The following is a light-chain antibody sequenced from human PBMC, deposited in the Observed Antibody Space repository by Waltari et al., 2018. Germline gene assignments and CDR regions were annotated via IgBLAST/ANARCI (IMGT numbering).Light chain of an antibody. Sequence: QSVLAQPPSASGTPGQRVTISCSGSSSNIGRNTVNWYQQLPGTAPKLPILSNHRRPSGVPDRFSGSKSGASASRAISGLQSEDEADYYCAAWDDSLSGHYVFGTGTKVTVL. CDR3: AAWDDSLSGHYV. V-gene: IGLV1-44*01. CDR2: SNH. J-gene: IGLJ1*01. CDR1: SSNIGRNT.